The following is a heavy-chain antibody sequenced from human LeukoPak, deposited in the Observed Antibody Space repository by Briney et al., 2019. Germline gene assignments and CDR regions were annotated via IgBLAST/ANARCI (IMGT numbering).Heavy chain of an antibody. CDR1: GFTASSYW. CDR3: ARGSGLLWFGELAHRDY. Sequence: PGGSLTLSCSASGFTASSYWRHWVRPAPGKGLVWVSRPNSDGSSTSYADSVKGRFTISRDSAKNTLYLQMNSLRADDTAVYYCARGSGLLWFGELAHRDYWGQGTLVTVSS. D-gene: IGHD3-10*01. V-gene: IGHV3-74*01. CDR2: PNSDGSST. J-gene: IGHJ4*02.